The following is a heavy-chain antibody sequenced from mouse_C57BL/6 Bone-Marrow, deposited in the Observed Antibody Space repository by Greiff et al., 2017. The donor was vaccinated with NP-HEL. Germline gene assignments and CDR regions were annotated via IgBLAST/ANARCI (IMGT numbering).Heavy chain of an antibody. D-gene: IGHD2-4*01. J-gene: IGHJ4*01. CDR2: SRNKANDYTT. CDR1: GFTFSDFY. CDR3: ARDAPPYDYGAMDY. V-gene: IGHV7-1*01. Sequence: EVQWVESGGGLVQSGRSLRLSCATSGFTFSDFYMEWVRQAPGKGLEWIAASRNKANDYTTEYSASVKGRFIVSRDTSQSILYLQMNALIAEDTAIYYCARDAPPYDYGAMDYWGQGTSVTVSS.